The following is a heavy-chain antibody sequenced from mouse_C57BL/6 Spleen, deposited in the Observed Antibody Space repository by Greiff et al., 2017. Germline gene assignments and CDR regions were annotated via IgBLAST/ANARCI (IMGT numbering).Heavy chain of an antibody. V-gene: IGHV5-4*03. CDR3: ARGEDSSGSFAY. D-gene: IGHD3-2*02. CDR2: ISDGGSYT. Sequence: EVKVVESGGGLVKPGGSLKLSCAASGFTFSSYAMSWVRQTPEKRLEWVATISDGGSYTYYPDNVKGRFTISRDNAKNNLYLQMSHLKSEDTAMYYCARGEDSSGSFAYWGQGTLVTVSA. CDR1: GFTFSSYA. J-gene: IGHJ3*01.